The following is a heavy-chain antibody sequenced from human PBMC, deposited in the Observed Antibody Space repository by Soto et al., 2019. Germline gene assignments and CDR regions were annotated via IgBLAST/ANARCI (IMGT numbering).Heavy chain of an antibody. D-gene: IGHD3-3*01. V-gene: IGHV1-46*01. Sequence: ASVKVSCKASGYTFTSYYMHWVRQAPGQGLEWMGIINPSGGSTSYAQKFQGRVTMTRDTSTSTVYMELSSLRSEDTAVYYCAREGEDDFWSGYPYGFDYWGQGTLVTVSS. CDR3: AREGEDDFWSGYPYGFDY. CDR2: INPSGGST. J-gene: IGHJ4*02. CDR1: GYTFTSYY.